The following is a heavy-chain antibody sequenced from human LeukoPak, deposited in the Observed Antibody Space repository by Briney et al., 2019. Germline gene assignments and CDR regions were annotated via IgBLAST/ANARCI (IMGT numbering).Heavy chain of an antibody. Sequence: GASVKVSCKASGYTFTGYYMHWVRQAPGQGLEWMGWINPNSGGTNYAQKFQGRVTMTRDTSISTAYMELTRLRSDDTAVYYCARLSKRQWPEGYWGQGTLVTVSS. D-gene: IGHD6-19*01. CDR2: INPNSGGT. J-gene: IGHJ4*02. CDR1: GYTFTGYY. V-gene: IGHV1-2*02. CDR3: ARLSKRQWPEGY.